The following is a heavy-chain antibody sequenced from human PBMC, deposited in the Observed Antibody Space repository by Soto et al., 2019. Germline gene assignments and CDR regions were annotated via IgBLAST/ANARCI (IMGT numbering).Heavy chain of an antibody. CDR2: IIPIFGTA. V-gene: IGHV1-69*05. D-gene: IGHD2-2*01. CDR3: ARHVPAAGYNYGMDA. J-gene: IGHJ6*02. CDR1: GGTFSSYA. Sequence: QVQLVQSGAEVKKPGSSVKVSCKASGGTFSSYAISWVRQAPGQGLEWMGGIIPIFGTANYAQKFQGRVTITSDESTSTAYMGLSTLRSEDTAVYYSARHVPAAGYNYGMDAWGQGTTVTVSS.